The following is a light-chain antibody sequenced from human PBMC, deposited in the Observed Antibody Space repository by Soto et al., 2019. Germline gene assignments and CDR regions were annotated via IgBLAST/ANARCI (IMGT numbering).Light chain of an antibody. CDR3: TSSTSGSLYV. Sequence: QSVLTQAASVSGSPGQSITISCTGTSSDVGGYNYVSWYQQFPGKVPKLLIYNVSNRPSGVSNRFSGSKSGNTASLTISGLQAEDEADYFCTSSTSGSLYVFGTGTSHRP. V-gene: IGLV2-14*01. CDR2: NVS. CDR1: SSDVGGYNY. J-gene: IGLJ1*01.